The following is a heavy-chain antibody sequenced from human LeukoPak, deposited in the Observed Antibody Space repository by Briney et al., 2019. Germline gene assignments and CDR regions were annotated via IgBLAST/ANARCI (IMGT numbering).Heavy chain of an antibody. Sequence: SVKVSCKASGGTFSSYTISWVRQAAGQGLEWMGRIIPFLGIANYAQKLQGRVTITADKSTSTAYMELSSLRSEDTAVYYCARDDYCSSTSCYSRKGNWFDPWGQGTLVTVSS. V-gene: IGHV1-69*04. CDR3: ARDDYCSSTSCYSRKGNWFDP. CDR2: IIPFLGIA. D-gene: IGHD2-2*02. J-gene: IGHJ5*02. CDR1: GGTFSSYT.